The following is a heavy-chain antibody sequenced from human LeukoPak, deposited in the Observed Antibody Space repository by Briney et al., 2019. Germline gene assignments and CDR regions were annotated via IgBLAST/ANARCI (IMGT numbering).Heavy chain of an antibody. CDR1: GFTVSSNY. V-gene: IGHV3-66*01. J-gene: IGHJ6*02. Sequence: GGSLRLSCAASGFTVSSNYMSWVRQAPGKGLEWVSDIYSGGSTYYADSVKGRFTISRDNSKNTLYLQMNSLRAEDTAVYYCARESYYYYGMDVWGQGTTVTVSS. CDR2: IYSGGST. CDR3: ARESYYYYGMDV.